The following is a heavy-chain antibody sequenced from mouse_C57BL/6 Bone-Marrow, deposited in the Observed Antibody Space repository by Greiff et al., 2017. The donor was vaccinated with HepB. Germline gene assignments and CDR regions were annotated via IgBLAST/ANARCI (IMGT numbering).Heavy chain of an antibody. Sequence: VQLQQSGAELVRPGASVKLSCTASGFNIKDDYMHWVKQRPEQGLEWIGWIDPENGDTEYASKFQGKATITADTSSNPAYLQLSSLTSEDTAVYYCTPYYYGSAWGQGTTLTVSS. CDR2: IDPENGDT. D-gene: IGHD1-1*01. J-gene: IGHJ2*01. V-gene: IGHV14-4*01. CDR3: TPYYYGSA. CDR1: GFNIKDDY.